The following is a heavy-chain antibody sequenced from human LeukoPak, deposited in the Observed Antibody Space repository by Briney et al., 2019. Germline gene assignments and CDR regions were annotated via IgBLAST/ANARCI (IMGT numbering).Heavy chain of an antibody. D-gene: IGHD2-15*01. Sequence: PSETLSLTCTASGGSIRSSSYYWGWIRQPQGKGLEWIGSVYYSGSTNYRPSLRSRVTIAVDTSKNQFSLKLSSVTATDTAVYHCARHGGSYYTYNFDYWGQGTLVTVSS. CDR3: ARHGGSYYTYNFDY. J-gene: IGHJ4*02. CDR2: VYYSGST. CDR1: GGSIRSSSYY. V-gene: IGHV4-39*01.